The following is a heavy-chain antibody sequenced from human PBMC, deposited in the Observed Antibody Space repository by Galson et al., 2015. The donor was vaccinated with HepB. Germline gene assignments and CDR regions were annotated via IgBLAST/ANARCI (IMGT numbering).Heavy chain of an antibody. CDR1: GYTFTGYY. CDR2: INPNSGGT. Sequence: SVKVSCKASGYTFTGYYMHWVRQAPGQGLEWMGRINPNSGGTNYAQKFQGRVTMTRDTSISTAYMELSRLRSDDTAVYYCTVVNTVTTLFDYWGQGTLVTVSS. J-gene: IGHJ4*02. D-gene: IGHD4-17*01. CDR3: TVVNTVTTLFDY. V-gene: IGHV1-2*06.